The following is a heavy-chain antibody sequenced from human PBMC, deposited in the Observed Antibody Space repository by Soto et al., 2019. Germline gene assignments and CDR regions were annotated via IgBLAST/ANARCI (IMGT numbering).Heavy chain of an antibody. CDR1: GGSISSSSYY. CDR3: AREKSGYPPTAAFDI. CDR2: IYYSGST. Sequence: SSETLSLTCTVSGGSISSSSYYWGWIRQPPGKGLEWIGSIYYSGSTYYNPSLKSRVTISVDTSKNQFSLKLSSVTAADTAVYYCAREKSGYPPTAAFDIWGQGTMVTVSS. J-gene: IGHJ3*02. V-gene: IGHV4-39*01. D-gene: IGHD2-15*01.